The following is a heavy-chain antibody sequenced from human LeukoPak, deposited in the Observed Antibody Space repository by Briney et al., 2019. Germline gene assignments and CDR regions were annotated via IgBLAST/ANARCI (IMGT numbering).Heavy chain of an antibody. Sequence: AGRSLRLSCAASGFTFSSYGMHWVRQAPGKGLEWVAVIWYDGSNKYYADSVKGRFTISRDNSKNTLYLQMNSLRAEDTAVYYCARLPLHFSIAAAGGYYYYGMDVWGQGTTVTVSS. D-gene: IGHD6-13*01. CDR2: IWYDGSNK. CDR3: ARLPLHFSIAAAGGYYYYGMDV. J-gene: IGHJ6*02. CDR1: GFTFSSYG. V-gene: IGHV3-33*01.